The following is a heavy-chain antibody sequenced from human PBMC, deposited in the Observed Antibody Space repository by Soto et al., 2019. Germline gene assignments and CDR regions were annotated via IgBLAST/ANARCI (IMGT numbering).Heavy chain of an antibody. D-gene: IGHD2-15*01. CDR3: ARLTVVRRGGGGPMDV. CDR1: GFTFSVYV. CDR2: IWYDGSNK. Sequence: LXLSCGASGFTFSVYVMHWVRQAPGKGLEWVAVIWYDGSNKYYADSVKGRFTISRDNSKNTLYLQMNSLRAEDTAVYYCARLTVVRRGGGGPMDVWGQGTTVTVSS. J-gene: IGHJ6*02. V-gene: IGHV3-33*08.